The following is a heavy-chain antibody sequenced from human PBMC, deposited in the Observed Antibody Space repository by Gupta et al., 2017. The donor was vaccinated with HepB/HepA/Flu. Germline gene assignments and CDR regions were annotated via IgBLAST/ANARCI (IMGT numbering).Heavy chain of an antibody. V-gene: IGHV3-30*18. J-gene: IGHJ6*02. CDR3: AKVKEIAVAGQYYYYYYGMDV. CDR1: GFTFSSYA. CDR2: ISYDGSNK. Sequence: QVQLVESGGGVVQPGRSLRLSCAASGFTFSSYAMPWVRQAPGKGLEWVAVISYDGSNKYYADSVKGRFTISRDNSKNTLYLQMNSLRAEDTAVYYCAKVKEIAVAGQYYYYYYGMDVWGQGTTVTVSS. D-gene: IGHD6-19*01.